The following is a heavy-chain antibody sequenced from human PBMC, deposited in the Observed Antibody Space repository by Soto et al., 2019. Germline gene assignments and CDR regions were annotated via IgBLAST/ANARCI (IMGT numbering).Heavy chain of an antibody. CDR1: GGSFSGYY. CDR2: INHSGST. D-gene: IGHD3-3*01. CDR3: ARVSGMNYDFWSGYPVLDY. V-gene: IGHV4-34*10. J-gene: IGHJ4*02. Sequence: SETLSLTCAVYGGSFSGYYWSWIRQPPGKGLKWIGEINHSGSTNYNPSHKSRVTMSVDTSKNQFSLKLSSVTAADTAVYYCARVSGMNYDFWSGYPVLDYWGQGTLVTVSS.